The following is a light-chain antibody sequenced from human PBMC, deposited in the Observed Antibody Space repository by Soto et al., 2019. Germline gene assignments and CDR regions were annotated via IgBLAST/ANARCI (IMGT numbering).Light chain of an antibody. J-gene: IGLJ3*02. Sequence: QSALTQPASVSGSAGQSITISCSGTMRDVGAYNLVSWYQQHPGTAPKLIIYEVRNRPSGISSRFSGSRSGNTASLTISGLQPEDEGEYYCSAYTARSTLVFGGGTQLTVL. CDR2: EVR. V-gene: IGLV2-14*01. CDR3: SAYTARSTLV. CDR1: MRDVGAYNL.